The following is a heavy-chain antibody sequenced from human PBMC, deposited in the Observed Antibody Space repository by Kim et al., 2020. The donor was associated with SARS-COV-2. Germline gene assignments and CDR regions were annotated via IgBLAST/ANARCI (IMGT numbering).Heavy chain of an antibody. J-gene: IGHJ6*02. V-gene: IGHV4-31*03. CDR1: GGSISSGGYY. Sequence: SETLSLTCTVSGGSISSGGYYWSWIRQHPGKGLEWIGYIYYSGSTYYNPSLKSRVTISVDTSKNQFSLKLSSVTAADTAVYYCARDRGFGESYGMDVWGQGTTVTVSS. D-gene: IGHD3-10*01. CDR2: IYYSGST. CDR3: ARDRGFGESYGMDV.